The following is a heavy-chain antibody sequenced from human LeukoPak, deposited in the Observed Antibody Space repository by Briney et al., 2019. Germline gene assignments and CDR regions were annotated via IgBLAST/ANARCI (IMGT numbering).Heavy chain of an antibody. V-gene: IGHV4-59*08. CDR1: GGSISSYY. D-gene: IGHD6-19*01. CDR3: ARYSSGWVDAFDI. J-gene: IGHJ3*02. CDR2: IYYSGST. Sequence: SETLSLTCTVSGGSISSYYWSWIRQPPGKGLEWIGYIYYSGSTDYNPSLKSRVTMSVDTSMNQFSLKLSSVTAADTAVYYCARYSSGWVDAFDIWGQGTMVTVSS.